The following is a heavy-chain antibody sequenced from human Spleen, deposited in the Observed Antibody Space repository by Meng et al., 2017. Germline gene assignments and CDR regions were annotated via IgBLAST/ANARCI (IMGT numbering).Heavy chain of an antibody. CDR2: IYHNGDT. CDR1: DDSISSYY. V-gene: IGHV4-59*12. J-gene: IGHJ4*02. CDR3: ARDPDYYGSGSYYLPEYYFDY. Sequence: SETLSLTCTVSDDSISSYYWNWIRQPPGKGLEWIGFIYHNGDTNYNPSLKSRVTISVDTSKNQFSLKLSSVTAADTAVYYCARDPDYYGSGSYYLPEYYFDYWGQGTLVTVSS. D-gene: IGHD3-10*01.